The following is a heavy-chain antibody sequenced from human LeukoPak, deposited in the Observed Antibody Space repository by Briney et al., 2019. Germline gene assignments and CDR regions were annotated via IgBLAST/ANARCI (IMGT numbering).Heavy chain of an antibody. D-gene: IGHD1-26*01. CDR3: AKDHSGSYKRDWFDP. V-gene: IGHV3-23*01. CDR2: ISGSGGST. CDR1: GCTFSSYA. J-gene: IGHJ5*02. Sequence: GGSLRLSCAGSGCTFSSYAMSWVRQAPGKGLEWVSAISGSGGSTYYADSVKGRFTISRDNSKNTLYLQMNSLRAEDTAVYYCAKDHSGSYKRDWFDPWGQGTLVTVSS.